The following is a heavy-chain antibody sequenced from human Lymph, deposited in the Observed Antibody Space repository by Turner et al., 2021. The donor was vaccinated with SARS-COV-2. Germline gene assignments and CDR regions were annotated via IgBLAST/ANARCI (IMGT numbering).Heavy chain of an antibody. CDR2: IFYSGRT. CDR1: GGSIRSYY. CDR3: AIGGTGPNFDY. J-gene: IGHJ4*02. Sequence: QVQLQESGPGLVKHSETMSLTCTVSGGSIRSYYWSWIRQPPGKGLEWIGYIFYSGRTNYNPSLKSRVTISVDTSKNQFSLKLSSVTAAYTAVYYCAIGGTGPNFDYWGQGTLVTVSS. D-gene: IGHD1-7*01. V-gene: IGHV4-59*01.